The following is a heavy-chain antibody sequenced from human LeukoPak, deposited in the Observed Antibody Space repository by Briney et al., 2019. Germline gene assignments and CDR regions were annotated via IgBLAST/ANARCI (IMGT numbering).Heavy chain of an antibody. J-gene: IGHJ6*03. Sequence: PGGSLRLSCAASGFTVSSNYMSWVRQAPGKGREWVSVIYSGGSTYYADSVKGRFTISRDNSKNTLYLQMNSLRAEDTAVYYCARHLVRYYYMDVWGKGTTVTVSS. CDR3: ARHLVRYYYMDV. CDR2: IYSGGST. V-gene: IGHV3-53*01. D-gene: IGHD6-6*01. CDR1: GFTVSSNY.